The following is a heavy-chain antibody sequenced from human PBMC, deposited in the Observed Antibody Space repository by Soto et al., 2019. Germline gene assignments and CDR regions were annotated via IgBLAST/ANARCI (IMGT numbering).Heavy chain of an antibody. Sequence: QVQLVESGGGVVQPGRSMRLSCAASGFTFSSYGMHWVRQAPGKGLEWVAVIWYDGGNKYYADSVKGRFTIARDNSKNTLYLQMNSLTAEDTAVYNCARDREAILGSVGMDVSGQSTTVTVSS. CDR2: IWYDGGNK. D-gene: IGHD1-26*01. J-gene: IGHJ6*02. CDR1: GFTFSSYG. CDR3: ARDREAILGSVGMDV. V-gene: IGHV3-33*01.